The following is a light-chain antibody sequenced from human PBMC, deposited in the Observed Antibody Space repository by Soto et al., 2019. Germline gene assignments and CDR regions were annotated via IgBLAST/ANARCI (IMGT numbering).Light chain of an antibody. CDR1: SSDVGGYNL. J-gene: IGLJ2*01. Sequence: QSALTQPPSASGSPGQSVTISCAGTSSDVGGYNLVSWYHQHPGKALKLMIYEVIKRPSGVPDRFSGSKSGNTASLTVSGLHAEDEADYYCSSYSGSDNFVVFGGGTKLTVL. CDR2: EVI. CDR3: SSYSGSDNFVV. V-gene: IGLV2-8*01.